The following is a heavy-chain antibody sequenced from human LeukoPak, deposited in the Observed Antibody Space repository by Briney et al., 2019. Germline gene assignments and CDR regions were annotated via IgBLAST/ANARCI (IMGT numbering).Heavy chain of an antibody. CDR1: GGYFCGYC. V-gene: IGHV4-34*01. J-gene: IGHJ6*03. CDR3: ATGIAARLNYYYYYMDV. D-gene: IGHD6-6*01. CDR2: INHSGST. Sequence: SETLSLTCAVYGGYFCGYCWSWIRQPPGKGLEWIGEINHSGSTNYNPSLKSRVTISVDTSKNQFSLKLSSVTAADTAVYYCATGIAARLNYYYYYMDVWGKGTTVTVSS.